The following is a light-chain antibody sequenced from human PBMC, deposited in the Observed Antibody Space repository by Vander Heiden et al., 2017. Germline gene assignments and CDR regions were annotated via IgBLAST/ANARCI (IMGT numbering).Light chain of an antibody. V-gene: IGKV4-1*01. CDR2: WAS. CDR3: QQYYNNPFT. Sequence: DIVMTQSPDLLPLSLGEKATITCKSSQNIFSRSDNRNYLAWYQQKPGQPPRLLISWASTRETGVPDRFGGSGSGSDFTLTISGLQPEDVAVYYCQQYYNNPFTFGGGTRVEI. J-gene: IGKJ4*02. CDR1: QNIFSRSDNRNY.